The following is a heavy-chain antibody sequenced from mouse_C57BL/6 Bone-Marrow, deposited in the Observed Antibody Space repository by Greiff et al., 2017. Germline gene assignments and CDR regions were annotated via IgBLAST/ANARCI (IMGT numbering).Heavy chain of an antibody. Sequence: QVQLQQSGAELVKPGASVKMSCKASGYTFTSYWITWVKQRPGQGLEWIGDIYPGSGSTNYNEKFKSKATLTVDTSSSTAYMQLSSLTSEDSAVYYCARSRTTVVDDYWGQGTTLTVSS. CDR3: ARSRTTVVDDY. D-gene: IGHD1-1*01. CDR1: GYTFTSYW. CDR2: IYPGSGST. J-gene: IGHJ2*01. V-gene: IGHV1-55*01.